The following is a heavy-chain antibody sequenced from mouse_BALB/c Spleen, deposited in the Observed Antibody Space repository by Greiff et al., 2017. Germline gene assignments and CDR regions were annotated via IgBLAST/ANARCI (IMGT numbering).Heavy chain of an antibody. Sequence: EVKLVESGPSLVKPSQTLSLTCSVTGDSITSGYWNWIRKFPGNKLEYMGYISYSGSTYYNPSLKSRISITRDTSKNQYYLQLNSVTTEDTATYYCARSITTVVDAMDYWGQGTSVTVSS. CDR3: ARSITTVVDAMDY. D-gene: IGHD1-1*01. CDR1: GDSITSGY. J-gene: IGHJ4*01. CDR2: ISYSGST. V-gene: IGHV3-8*02.